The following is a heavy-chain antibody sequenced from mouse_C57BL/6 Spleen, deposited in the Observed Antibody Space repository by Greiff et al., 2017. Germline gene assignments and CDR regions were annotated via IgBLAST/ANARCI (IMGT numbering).Heavy chain of an antibody. CDR2: ISSGSSTI. CDR1: GFTFSDYG. D-gene: IGHD1-1*01. V-gene: IGHV5-17*01. J-gene: IGHJ4*01. Sequence: EVKLMESGGGLVKPGGSLKLSCAASGFTFSDYGMHWVRQAPEKGLEWVAYISSGSSTIYYADTVTGRFTISRDNAKNTMFLQMTSLRSEDTAMYYWARDYEGMDYWGQGTSVTVSS. CDR3: ARDYEGMDY.